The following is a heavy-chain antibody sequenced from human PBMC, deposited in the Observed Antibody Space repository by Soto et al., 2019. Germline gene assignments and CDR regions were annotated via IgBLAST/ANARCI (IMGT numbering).Heavy chain of an antibody. V-gene: IGHV1-18*04. J-gene: IGHJ5*02. D-gene: IGHD3-3*01. Sequence: ASVKVSCKASGYTFTSYGISWVRQAPGQGLEWMGWISAYNGNTNYAQKLQGRVTMTTDTSTSTAYMGLRSLRSDDTAVYYCARVKGITIFGVVIAHNWFDPWGQGTLVTVSS. CDR3: ARVKGITIFGVVIAHNWFDP. CDR2: ISAYNGNT. CDR1: GYTFTSYG.